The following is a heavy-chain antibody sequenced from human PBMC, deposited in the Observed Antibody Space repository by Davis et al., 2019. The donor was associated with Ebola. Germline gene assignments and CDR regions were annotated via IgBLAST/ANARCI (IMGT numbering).Heavy chain of an antibody. V-gene: IGHV3-30-3*01. CDR1: GITFSSYA. CDR3: SSSDYYYYGMDV. D-gene: IGHD6-6*01. Sequence: PGGSLRLSCAASGITFSSYAMHWVRQAPGKGLEWVAVISYDGSNKYYADSVKGRFTISRDNSKNTLYLQMNSLRAEDTAVYYCSSSDYYYYGMDVWGQGTTVTVSS. J-gene: IGHJ6*02. CDR2: ISYDGSNK.